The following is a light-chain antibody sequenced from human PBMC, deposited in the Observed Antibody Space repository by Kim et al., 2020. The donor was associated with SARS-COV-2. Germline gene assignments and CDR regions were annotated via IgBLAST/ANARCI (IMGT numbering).Light chain of an antibody. CDR2: DAS. CDR1: QIVGIK. J-gene: IGKJ5*01. CDR3: QQYHKWPGIT. Sequence: SPGEIATLSCRARQIVGIKLAWYQQKPGQAPRLLIYDASTRETGIPGRFSGSGSGTEFTLTIGSLQSEDFALYYCQQYHKWPGITFGQGTRLEIK. V-gene: IGKV3-15*01.